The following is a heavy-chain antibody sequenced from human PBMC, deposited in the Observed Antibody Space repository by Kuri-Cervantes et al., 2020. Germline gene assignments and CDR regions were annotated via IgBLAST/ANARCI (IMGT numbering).Heavy chain of an antibody. CDR2: ISHDGSNK. Sequence: GESLKISCAASGFTFSSFAMHWVRQAPGKGLEWVAVISHDGSNKYYADSVNGRFTISRDNSKNTLSLQMNSLRAEDTAVYYCAGYYYDSSGYYYNVYWGQGTLVTVSS. V-gene: IGHV3-30-3*01. J-gene: IGHJ4*02. CDR1: GFTFSSFA. D-gene: IGHD3-22*01. CDR3: AGYYYDSSGYYYNVY.